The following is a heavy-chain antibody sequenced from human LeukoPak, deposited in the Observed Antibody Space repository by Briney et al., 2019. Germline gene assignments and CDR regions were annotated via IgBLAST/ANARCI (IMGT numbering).Heavy chain of an antibody. CDR2: INHSGST. CDR1: GGSFSGYY. D-gene: IGHD1-26*01. V-gene: IGHV4-34*01. J-gene: IGHJ6*03. CDR3: ARDSGPPYYYYMDV. Sequence: SETLSLTCAVYGGSFSGYYWSWIRQPPGKGLEWIGEINHSGSTNYNPSLKSRVTISVDTSKNQFSLKLSSVTAADTAVYYCARDSGPPYYYYMDVWGKGTTVTVSS.